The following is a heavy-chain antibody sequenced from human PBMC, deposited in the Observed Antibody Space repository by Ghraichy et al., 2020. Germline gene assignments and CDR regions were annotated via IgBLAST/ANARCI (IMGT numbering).Heavy chain of an antibody. CDR3: ARGLYYSDC. CDR2: IYSGGST. D-gene: IGHD2-15*01. Sequence: GGSLRLSCADSGFTVSTNYMSWVRQAPGKGLERVSFIYSGGSTYYADSVKGRFTISRDISKNTLYLQMNSLRAEDTAVYYCARGLYYSDCWGQGTLVTVSS. CDR1: GFTVSTNY. V-gene: IGHV3-53*01. J-gene: IGHJ4*02.